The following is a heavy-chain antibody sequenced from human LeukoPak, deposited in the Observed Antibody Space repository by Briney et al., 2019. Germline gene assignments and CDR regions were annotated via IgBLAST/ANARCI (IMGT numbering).Heavy chain of an antibody. CDR2: ILNDGSQE. Sequence: GGSLRLSCAASGFTFSSYGMHWVRQAPGKGLEWVAVILNDGSQEKYADSVKGRFTISRDNTKNTLFLQMNSLRAEDTAVYYCARDDALGDNALDIWGQGTMVTVSS. CDR1: GFTFSSYG. J-gene: IGHJ3*02. CDR3: ARDDALGDNALDI. V-gene: IGHV3-33*01. D-gene: IGHD3-16*01.